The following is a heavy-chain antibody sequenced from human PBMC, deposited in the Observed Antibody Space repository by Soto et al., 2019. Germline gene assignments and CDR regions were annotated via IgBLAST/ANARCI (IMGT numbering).Heavy chain of an antibody. CDR3: ARPRGPRGYDLIDY. Sequence: EVQVVESGGGLVKPGGSLRLACAASGFPFNDYSWNWVRQAPGKGLEWVASINPSSDSVYYADSVMGRFTISRDKAKNTLYLQRNSLRAEDTAVYYCARPRGPRGYDLIDYWGQGTLVTVSS. D-gene: IGHD5-12*01. V-gene: IGHV3-21*02. J-gene: IGHJ4*02. CDR2: INPSSDSV. CDR1: GFPFNDYS.